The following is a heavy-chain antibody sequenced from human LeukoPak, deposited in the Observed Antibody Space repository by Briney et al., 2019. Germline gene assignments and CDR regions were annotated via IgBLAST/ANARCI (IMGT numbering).Heavy chain of an antibody. CDR2: IYYSGST. V-gene: IGHV4-59*08. CDR1: GGSISSYY. Sequence: SETLSLTCTVSGGSISSYYWSWIRQPPGKGLEWIGYIYYSGSTNYNPSLKSRVTISVDTSKSQFSLKLSSVTAADTAVYYCARLPVAAAGRGYYYYYGMDVWGQGTTVTVSS. CDR3: ARLPVAAAGRGYYYYYGMDV. D-gene: IGHD6-13*01. J-gene: IGHJ6*02.